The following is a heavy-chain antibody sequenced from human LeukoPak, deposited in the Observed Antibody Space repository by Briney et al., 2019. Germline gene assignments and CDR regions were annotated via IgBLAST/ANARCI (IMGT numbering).Heavy chain of an antibody. CDR2: IWYDGSNK. CDR1: GFTFSSYG. CDR3: ARGYYEIFTGSYYYGMDV. J-gene: IGHJ6*04. Sequence: GGALRLSCAASGFTFSSYGMHWVRQAPGKGLEWVAVIWYDGSNKYYADSVKGRFTISRDNSKNTLYLQMNSLRDEDTAVYYCARGYYEIFTGSYYYGMDVWGKGTTVTVSS. V-gene: IGHV3-33*01. D-gene: IGHD3-9*01.